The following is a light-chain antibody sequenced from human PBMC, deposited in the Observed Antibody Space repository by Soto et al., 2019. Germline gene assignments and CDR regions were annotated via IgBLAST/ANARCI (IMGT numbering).Light chain of an antibody. CDR2: AAS. J-gene: IGKJ1*01. Sequence: TQSASTLSESVSARVTVACRASRSISDWLAWYQQKPGKAPKLLIYAASTLQSGVPSRFSGSGSGTDFTLTISSLQPEDFATYYCQQLNSYPWTFGQGTKVDIK. CDR1: RSISDW. V-gene: IGKV1-5*01. CDR3: QQLNSYPWT.